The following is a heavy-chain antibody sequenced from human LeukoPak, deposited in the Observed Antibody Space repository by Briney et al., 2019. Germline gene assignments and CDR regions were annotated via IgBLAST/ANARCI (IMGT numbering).Heavy chain of an antibody. V-gene: IGHV3-7*01. CDR2: IKQDGSEK. CDR3: ARDRVTIFGVVINDY. D-gene: IGHD3-3*01. J-gene: IGHJ4*02. CDR1: GFIFSSYW. Sequence: GGSQRLSCAASGFIFSSYWMSWVRQAPGKGLEWVANIKQDGSEKYYVDSVKGRFTISRDNAKNSLYLQMNSLRAEDTAVYYCARDRVTIFGVVINDYWGQGTLVTVSS.